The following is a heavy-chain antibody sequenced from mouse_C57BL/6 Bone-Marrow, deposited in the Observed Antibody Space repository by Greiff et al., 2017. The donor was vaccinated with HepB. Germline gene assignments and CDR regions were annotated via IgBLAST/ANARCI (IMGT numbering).Heavy chain of an antibody. J-gene: IGHJ4*01. D-gene: IGHD2-1*01. V-gene: IGHV1-64*01. CDR3: ARDGNFYAMDY. CDR1: GYTFTSYW. Sequence: QVQLKQPGAELVKPGASVKLSCKASGYTFTSYWMHWVKQRPGKGLEWIGMIHPNSGSTNYNEKFKSKATLTVDKSSSTAYMQLSSLTSEDSAVYYCARDGNFYAMDYWGQGTSVTVSS. CDR2: IHPNSGST.